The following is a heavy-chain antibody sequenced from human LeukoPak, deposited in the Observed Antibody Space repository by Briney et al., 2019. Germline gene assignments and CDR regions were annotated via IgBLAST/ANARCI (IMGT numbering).Heavy chain of an antibody. Sequence: GGSLRLSCAASGFTFSSYAMSWVRQAPGKGLEWVSGISGSVATTYYADPVKGRFTISRDISKSTLYLQMNSLRAEDTAIYYCAKAFGPRRYCRGGSCYFALDAFDIWGQGTMVTVSS. CDR3: AKAFGPRRYCRGGSCYFALDAFDI. V-gene: IGHV3-23*01. D-gene: IGHD2-15*01. J-gene: IGHJ3*02. CDR1: GFTFSSYA. CDR2: ISGSVATT.